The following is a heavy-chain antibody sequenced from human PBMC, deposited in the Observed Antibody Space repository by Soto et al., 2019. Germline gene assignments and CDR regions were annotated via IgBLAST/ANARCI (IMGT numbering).Heavy chain of an antibody. J-gene: IGHJ6*03. V-gene: IGHV4-59*08. Sequence: PSETLSLTCTVSGGSISSYYWSWIRQPPGKGLEWIGYIYYSGSTNYNPSLKSRVTISVDTSKNQFSLKLSSVTAADTAVYYCGAVGSWGAAAAPGRRYYMDVWGKGTTVTVSS. CDR3: GAVGSWGAAAAPGRRYYMDV. D-gene: IGHD6-13*01. CDR1: GGSISSYY. CDR2: IYYSGST.